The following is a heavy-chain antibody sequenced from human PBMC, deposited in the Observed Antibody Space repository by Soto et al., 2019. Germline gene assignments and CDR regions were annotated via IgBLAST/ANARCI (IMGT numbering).Heavy chain of an antibody. J-gene: IGHJ4*02. D-gene: IGHD6-13*01. CDR1: GYSFTSYW. CDR2: IYPGDSDT. CDR3: RIAAASAAFDY. V-gene: IGHV5-51*01. Sequence: GESLKISCKGSGYSFTSYWNGWVRQMPGKGLEWMGIIYPGDSDTRYSPSFQGQVTISADKSISTAYLQWSSLKASDTAMYYCRIAAASAAFDYWGQGTLVTVSS.